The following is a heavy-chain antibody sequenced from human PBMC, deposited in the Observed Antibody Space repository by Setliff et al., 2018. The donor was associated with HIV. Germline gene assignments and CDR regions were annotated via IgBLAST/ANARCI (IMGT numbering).Heavy chain of an antibody. V-gene: IGHV4-4*02. CDR3: ARVITMVWTTFDP. D-gene: IGHD3-10*01. Sequence: SETLSLTCAVSGGSISSSNWWSWVLQPPGKGLEWIGEIYHSGGTNYNPSLKSRVTISLDKSKNHFSLELRSVTAADTAVYYCARVITMVWTTFDPWGQGTLVTVS. CDR1: GGSISSSNW. CDR2: IYHSGGT. J-gene: IGHJ5*02.